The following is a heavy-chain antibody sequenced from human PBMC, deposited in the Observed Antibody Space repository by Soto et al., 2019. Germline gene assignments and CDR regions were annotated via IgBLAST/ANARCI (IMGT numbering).Heavy chain of an antibody. CDR2: ISYDGSNK. CDR1: GFTLSSYA. Sequence: QVQLVESGGGVVQPGRPLRLSCAASGFTLSSYAMHWVRQAPGKGLEWVAVISYDGSNKYYADSVKGRFTISRDNSKNTRYLQMNSLRAEDTAVFYCARGGGSSMIYPEGNHFDYWGQGTQVTVSS. D-gene: IGHD2-8*01. J-gene: IGHJ4*02. V-gene: IGHV3-30-3*01. CDR3: ARGGGSSMIYPEGNHFDY.